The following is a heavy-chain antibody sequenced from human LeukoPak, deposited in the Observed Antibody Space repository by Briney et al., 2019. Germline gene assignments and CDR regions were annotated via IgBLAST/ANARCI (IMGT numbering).Heavy chain of an antibody. D-gene: IGHD2-15*01. CDR3: ARGSPREDIDY. Sequence: ASVKVSCKASVYTFTSYYINWVRPATGQGLEWMGWMNPNSGNTGYAQKFQVRVTMTRNTSISTAYMELSSLRSEDTAVYYCARGSPREDIDYWGQGTLVTVSS. J-gene: IGHJ4*02. CDR1: VYTFTSYY. V-gene: IGHV1-8*01. CDR2: MNPNSGNT.